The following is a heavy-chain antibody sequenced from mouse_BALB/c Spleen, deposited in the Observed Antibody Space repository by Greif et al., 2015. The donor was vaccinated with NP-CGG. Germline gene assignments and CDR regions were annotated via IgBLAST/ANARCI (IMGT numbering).Heavy chain of an antibody. CDR1: GYTFTSYW. V-gene: IGHV1-7*01. J-gene: IGHJ2*01. D-gene: IGHD2-10*02. CDR3: ARRYGNLRFDY. CDR2: INPSTGYT. Sequence: VQLQESGAELAKPGASVKMSCKASGYTFTSYWMHWVKQRPGQGLEWIGYINPSTGYTGYNQKFKDKATLTADKSSSTAYMQLSSPTSEDSAVYYGARRYGNLRFDYWGQGTTLTVSS.